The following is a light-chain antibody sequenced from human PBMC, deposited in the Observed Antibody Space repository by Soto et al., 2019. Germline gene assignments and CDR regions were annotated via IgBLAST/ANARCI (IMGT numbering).Light chain of an antibody. J-gene: IGLJ3*02. Sequence: QSVLTQPASVSGSPGQSITISCTGTSSDVGGYDYVSWFQQHPDKVPKLMIYDVTNRPSGVSDRFSGSKSGNTAFLTISGLQAEDEADYYCCSYTTSSSWVFGGGTKLTVL. V-gene: IGLV2-14*03. CDR3: CSYTTSSSWV. CDR1: SSDVGGYDY. CDR2: DVT.